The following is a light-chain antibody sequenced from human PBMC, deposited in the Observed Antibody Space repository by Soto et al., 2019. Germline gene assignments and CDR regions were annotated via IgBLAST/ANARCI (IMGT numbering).Light chain of an antibody. CDR2: GAS. CDR1: QSVSNK. V-gene: IGKV3-15*01. J-gene: IGKJ2*01. Sequence: EIRMTQSPATLSVSPGERATLSCRASQSVSNKLASYQQQPGRSPRLLIYGASTSATGIPARFSGSGSGTEFTLNISSLQSEDFAVSYCQQYNNWPPRYTFGQGTKLEIK. CDR3: QQYNNWPPRYT.